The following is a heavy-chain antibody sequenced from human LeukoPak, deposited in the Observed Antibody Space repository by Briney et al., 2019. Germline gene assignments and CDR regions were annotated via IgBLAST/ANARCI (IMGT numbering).Heavy chain of an antibody. CDR2: ISGSGGST. V-gene: IGHV3-23*01. J-gene: IGHJ4*02. D-gene: IGHD6-19*01. Sequence: GGSLRLSCAASGFTVSSACMTWVRQAPGKGLEWVSTISGSGGSTYYADSVKGRFTISRDNAKNTLSLQMSSLRAEDTAVYYCAKEGSSGWIPTRHFDHWGLGTLVTVSS. CDR3: AKEGSSGWIPTRHFDH. CDR1: GFTVSSAC.